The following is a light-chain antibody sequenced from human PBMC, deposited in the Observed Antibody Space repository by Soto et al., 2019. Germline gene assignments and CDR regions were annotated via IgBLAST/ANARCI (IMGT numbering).Light chain of an antibody. CDR1: QSVSSN. CDR3: QQYNNWPQT. V-gene: IGKV3-15*01. CDR2: GAS. Sequence: EIVMTQSAATLSVSPGERATLSCRASQSVSSNLAWYQQKPGQAPRLLIYGASTRATGIPARFSGSGSGTEFTLTISSLQSEDFAVYYCQQYNNWPQTFGQGNKVDIK. J-gene: IGKJ1*01.